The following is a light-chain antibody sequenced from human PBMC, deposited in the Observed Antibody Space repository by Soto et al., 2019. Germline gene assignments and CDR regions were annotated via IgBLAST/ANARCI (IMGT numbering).Light chain of an antibody. V-gene: IGLV2-14*01. CDR3: SSYTSDSTQV. J-gene: IGLJ1*01. CDR2: GVS. Sequence: QSVLTQPASVSGSPGQSIAISCTGTSSDVGAYNYVSWYQQHPGKVPKLIIYGVSTRPSGVSNRFSGSKSGNTASLTISGLQAEDEADYYCSSYTSDSTQVFGTGTKLTVL. CDR1: SSDVGAYNY.